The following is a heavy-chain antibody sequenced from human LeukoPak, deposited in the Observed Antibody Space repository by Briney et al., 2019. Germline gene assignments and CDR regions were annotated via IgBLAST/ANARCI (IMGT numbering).Heavy chain of an antibody. CDR1: GFPFGDYA. J-gene: IGHJ4*02. CDR3: ARDPGSSSFDY. CDR2: INQDGSVK. Sequence: GGSLRLSCTASGFPFGDYAVSWFRQAPGKGPEFVANINQDGSVKNYVDSVKGRFTISRDNAKNSLYLQMNNLRADDTAVYYCARDPGSSSFDYWGQGTLVTVPS. V-gene: IGHV3-7*01. D-gene: IGHD6-13*01.